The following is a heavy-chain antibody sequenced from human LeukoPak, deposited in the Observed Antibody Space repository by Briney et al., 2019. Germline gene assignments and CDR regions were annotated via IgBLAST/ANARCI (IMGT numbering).Heavy chain of an antibody. D-gene: IGHD2-8*01. CDR3: ARDQALYGNGAFNI. CDR1: GFTFSSYA. J-gene: IGHJ3*02. Sequence: GRSLRLSCAASGFTFSSYAMHWVRQAPGKGLEWVAVISYDEINKYYADSVKGRFTIFRDNSKNTLYMQMNSLRAEDTAVYYCARDQALYGNGAFNIWGQGTLATVSS. V-gene: IGHV3-30-3*01. CDR2: ISYDEINK.